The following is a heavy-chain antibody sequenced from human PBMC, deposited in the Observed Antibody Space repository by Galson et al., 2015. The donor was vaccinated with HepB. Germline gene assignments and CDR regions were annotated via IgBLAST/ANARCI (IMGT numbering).Heavy chain of an antibody. J-gene: IGHJ2*01. V-gene: IGHV1-69*10. CDR1: GGTFSSYA. CDR2: IIPTFGIA. D-gene: IGHD3-16*02. CDR3: ARGPYDYVWGSYRTHWYFDL. Sequence: SVKVSCKASGGTFSSYAISWVRQAPGQGLEWMGGIIPTFGIANYAQKFQGRVTITADKSTSTAYMELSSLRSEDTAVYYCARGPYDYVWGSYRTHWYFDLWGRGTLVTVSS.